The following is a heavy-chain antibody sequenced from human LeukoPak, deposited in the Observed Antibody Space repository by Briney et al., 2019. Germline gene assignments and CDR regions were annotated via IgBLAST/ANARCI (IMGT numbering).Heavy chain of an antibody. D-gene: IGHD6-19*01. J-gene: IGHJ4*02. V-gene: IGHV3-48*03. CDR3: ARVYSSVYFDY. Sequence: GGSLRLSCAASGFTFSSYEMNWVRQAPGKGLEWVSYISSSGSTIYYADSVKGRFTISRDNAKNSLYLQMNSLRAEDTAVYYCARVYSSVYFDYWGQGTLVTVSS. CDR2: ISSSGSTI. CDR1: GFTFSSYE.